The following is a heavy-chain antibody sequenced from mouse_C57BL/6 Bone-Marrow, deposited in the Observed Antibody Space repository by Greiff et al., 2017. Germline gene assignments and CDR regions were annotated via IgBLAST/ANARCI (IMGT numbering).Heavy chain of an antibody. V-gene: IGHV1-78*01. CDR2: IYPRDGST. Sequence: QVQLQQSDAELVKPGASVKISCKVSGYTFTDHTIHWLKQRPEQGLEWIGYIYPRDGSTKYNEKFKGKATLTADKSSSTAYMQLNSLTSEDSAVDFCARGWLYDLYDAMDDWGQGTSFTVSS. D-gene: IGHD2-3*01. J-gene: IGHJ4*01. CDR3: ARGWLYDLYDAMDD. CDR1: GYTFTDHT.